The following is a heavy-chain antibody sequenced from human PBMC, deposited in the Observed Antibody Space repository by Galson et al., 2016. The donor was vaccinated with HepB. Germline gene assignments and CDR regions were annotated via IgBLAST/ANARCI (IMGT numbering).Heavy chain of an antibody. D-gene: IGHD4-23*01. Sequence: SVKVSCKASGYTFTKYYVKWVRQAPGQGLEWVGIINPSGGSTSYAQKFQGRVTMTRDTSTSTVYMELSSLRSEDTAVYYCARHRDDGNSYGMDVWGQGTTVTFSS. CDR3: ARHRDDGNSYGMDV. V-gene: IGHV1-46*01. CDR1: GYTFTKYY. J-gene: IGHJ6*02. CDR2: INPSGGST.